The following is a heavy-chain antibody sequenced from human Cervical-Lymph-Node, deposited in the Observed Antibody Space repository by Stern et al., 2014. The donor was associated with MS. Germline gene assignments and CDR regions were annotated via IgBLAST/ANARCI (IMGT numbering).Heavy chain of an antibody. J-gene: IGHJ4*02. CDR2: IFYSGRP. V-gene: IGHV4-39*01. CDR3: ARNLRSSGWFRGGSFDY. CDR1: GGSISSNSQY. D-gene: IGHD6-19*01. Sequence: QVQLQESGPGLVKPSETLSLMCTVSGGSISSNSQYWGWIRQPPGKGLEWIGTIFYSGRPYYNPFLKSRVTFSVDTSKNQFSLKLSSVTAADTAVYYCARNLRSSGWFRGGSFDYWGQGALVTVSS.